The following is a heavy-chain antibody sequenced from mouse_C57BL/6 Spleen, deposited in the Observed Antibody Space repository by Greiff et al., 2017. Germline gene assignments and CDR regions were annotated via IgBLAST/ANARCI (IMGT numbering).Heavy chain of an antibody. CDR3: ARPPAMDD. V-gene: IGHV5-6*01. CDR2: LSRGGSYT. Sequence: EVKLMESGGDLVKPGGSLKLSCAASGFTFSSYGMSWVRQTPDKRLEWVATLSRGGSYTYYPGSVKGRFTLSRDNTKTTLHLQMSSLKSSDTAMYYCARPPAMDDWGPGTSVTVSS. J-gene: IGHJ4*01. CDR1: GFTFSSYG.